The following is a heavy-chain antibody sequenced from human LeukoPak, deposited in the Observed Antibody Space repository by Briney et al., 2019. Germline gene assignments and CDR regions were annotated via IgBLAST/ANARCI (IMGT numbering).Heavy chain of an antibody. Sequence: ASVKVSWKASGGTFSSYTISWVRQAPGQGLEWMGRIIPILGIANYAQKFQGRVTITADKSTSTAYMELSSLRSEDTAVYYCARAYGEYCGGDCYSDYYFDYWGQGTLVTVSS. CDR2: IIPILGIA. J-gene: IGHJ4*02. D-gene: IGHD2-21*02. CDR1: GGTFSSYT. V-gene: IGHV1-69*02. CDR3: ARAYGEYCGGDCYSDYYFDY.